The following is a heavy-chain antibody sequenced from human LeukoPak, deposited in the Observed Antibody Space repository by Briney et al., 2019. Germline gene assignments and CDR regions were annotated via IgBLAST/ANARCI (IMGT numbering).Heavy chain of an antibody. CDR2: INPSGGST. CDR1: GYTFTSYY. CDR3: ARAAETMIVVVPFDY. Sequence: ASVKVSCKASGYTFTSYYMHWVRQAPGQGLEWVGIINPSGGSTSYAQKFQGRVTMTRDMSTSTVYMELSSLRSEDTAVYYCARAAETMIVVVPFDYWGQGTLVTVSS. J-gene: IGHJ4*02. V-gene: IGHV1-46*01. D-gene: IGHD3-22*01.